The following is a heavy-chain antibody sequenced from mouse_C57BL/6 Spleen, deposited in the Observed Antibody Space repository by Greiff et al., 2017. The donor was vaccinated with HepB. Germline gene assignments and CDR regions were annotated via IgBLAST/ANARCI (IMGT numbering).Heavy chain of an antibody. J-gene: IGHJ1*03. D-gene: IGHD2-5*01. Sequence: QVQLQQSGAELARPGASVKLSCKASGYTFTSYGISWVKQRTGQGLEWIGEIYPRSGNTYYNEKFKGKATLTADKSSSTAYMELRSLTSEDSAVYFCARSFIVTTGDWYFDVWGTGTTVTVSS. V-gene: IGHV1-81*01. CDR3: ARSFIVTTGDWYFDV. CDR1: GYTFTSYG. CDR2: IYPRSGNT.